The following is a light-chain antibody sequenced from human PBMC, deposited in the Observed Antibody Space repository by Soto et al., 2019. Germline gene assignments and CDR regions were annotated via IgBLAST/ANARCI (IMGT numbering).Light chain of an antibody. J-gene: IGKJ3*01. V-gene: IGKV1-39*01. Sequence: IQMTQSPSSLSASVGDRVTITCRASQSISSYLNWYQQKPGKAPKLLIYAASSLQSGVPSRFSGSGSGTDFTLTISILQPEDFATYYCQQRDTFGPGTKVDIK. CDR2: AAS. CDR1: QSISSY. CDR3: QQRDT.